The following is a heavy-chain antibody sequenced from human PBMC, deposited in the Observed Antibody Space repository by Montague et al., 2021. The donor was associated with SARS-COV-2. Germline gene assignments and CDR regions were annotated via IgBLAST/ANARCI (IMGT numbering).Heavy chain of an antibody. CDR3: ARGALFYDSSGYYSDAFDI. CDR2: IYTSGST. J-gene: IGHJ3*02. V-gene: IGHV4-4*07. Sequence: SETLSLTCTVSGGSISSYYWNWIRQSAGKGLEWIGRIYTSGSTNYDPSLKSRVTMSVDTSKNQFSLKLSSVTAADTAVYYCARGALFYDSSGYYSDAFDIWSQGTMVTVSS. D-gene: IGHD3-22*01. CDR1: GGSISSYY.